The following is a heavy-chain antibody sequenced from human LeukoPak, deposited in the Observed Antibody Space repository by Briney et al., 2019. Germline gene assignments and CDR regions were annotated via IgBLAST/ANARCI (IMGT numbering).Heavy chain of an antibody. V-gene: IGHV3-30*14. D-gene: IGHD3-16*01. CDR2: ISYDGSNK. J-gene: IGHJ5*02. CDR1: GFTFSSYA. CDR3: ARFANLAS. Sequence: PGGSLRLSCAASGFTFSSYAMHWVRQAPGKGLEWVAVISYDGSNKYYADSVKGRFTISRDNAKNSLFLQMNSLRVEDTAVYYCARFANLASWGQGTQVTVSS.